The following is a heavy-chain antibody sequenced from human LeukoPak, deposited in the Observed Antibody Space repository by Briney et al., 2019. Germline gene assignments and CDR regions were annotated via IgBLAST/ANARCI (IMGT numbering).Heavy chain of an antibody. CDR1: SGTFSSYA. CDR2: IIPIFGTA. Sequence: ASVKVSCKASSGTFSSYAISWVRQAPGQGLEWMEGIIPIFGTANYAQKFQGRVTITADESTSTAYMELSSLRSEDTAVYYCAREYSSGWYAYNWFDPWGQGTLVTVSS. D-gene: IGHD6-19*01. J-gene: IGHJ5*02. V-gene: IGHV1-69*13. CDR3: AREYSSGWYAYNWFDP.